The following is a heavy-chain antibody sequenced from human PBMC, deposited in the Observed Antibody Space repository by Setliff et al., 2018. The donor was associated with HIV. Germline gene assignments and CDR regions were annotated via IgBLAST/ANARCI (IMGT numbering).Heavy chain of an antibody. CDR3: ARYTSKLDWFDP. CDR1: GDSINDDDYY. CDR2: IHYNGRT. V-gene: IGHV4-39*01. Sequence: PSETLSLTCTVSGDSINDDDYYWGWIRQPPGKGLEWIAIIHYNGRTYYDPSLKSRVTIFVDTSKTQFYLKLRSVTASDTAVYYCARYTSKLDWFDPWGQGTLVTVSS. D-gene: IGHD2-2*02. J-gene: IGHJ5*02.